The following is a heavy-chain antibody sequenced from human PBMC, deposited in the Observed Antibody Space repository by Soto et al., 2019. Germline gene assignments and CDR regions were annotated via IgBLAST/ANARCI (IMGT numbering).Heavy chain of an antibody. CDR1: GFTFSSYS. CDR2: ISSSSSYI. Sequence: GGSLRLSCAASGFTFSSYSMNWVRQAPGKGLEWVSSISSSSSYIYYADSVKGRFTISRDNAKNSLYLQMNSLRAEDTAVYYCARDEPGVRSGYLYYYYGMDVWGQGTKVTVSS. D-gene: IGHD3-3*01. V-gene: IGHV3-21*01. CDR3: ARDEPGVRSGYLYYYYGMDV. J-gene: IGHJ6*02.